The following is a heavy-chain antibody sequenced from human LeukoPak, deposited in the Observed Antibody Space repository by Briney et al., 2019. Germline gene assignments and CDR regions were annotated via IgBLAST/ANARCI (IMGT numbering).Heavy chain of an antibody. CDR2: IYTSGST. D-gene: IGHD6-19*01. Sequence: ETLSLTCTVSGGSISSYYWTRIRQPAGKGLDWIGRIYTSGSTNYNPSLNSRITMSVDTSKKQFSLKLSSVTAADTAVYYCARQIAVAGKAGIDYWGQGTLVTVSS. J-gene: IGHJ4*02. CDR3: ARQIAVAGKAGIDY. V-gene: IGHV4-4*07. CDR1: GGSISSYY.